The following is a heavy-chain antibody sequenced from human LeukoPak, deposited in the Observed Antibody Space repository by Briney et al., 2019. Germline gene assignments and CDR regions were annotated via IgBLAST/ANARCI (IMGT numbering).Heavy chain of an antibody. V-gene: IGHV3-33*01. CDR2: IWYDGSNK. CDR1: GFTFSSYG. D-gene: IGHD7-27*01. J-gene: IGHJ4*02. CDR3: ASLTDALIDY. Sequence: GGSLRLSCAASGFTFSSYGMHWVRQAPGKGLEWVAVIWYDGSNKYYADSVKGRFTISRDNSKNTLYLQMNSLRAEDTAVYYCASLTDALIDYWGQRTLVTVSS.